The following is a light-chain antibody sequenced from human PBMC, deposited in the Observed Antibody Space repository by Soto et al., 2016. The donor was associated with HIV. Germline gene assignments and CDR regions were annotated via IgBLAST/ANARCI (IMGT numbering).Light chain of an antibody. CDR1: VLAKKY. CDR3: QVWDVNSDHYV. J-gene: IGLJ1*01. CDR2: KDS. V-gene: IGLV3-27*01. Sequence: SYELTQPSSVSVSPGQTARITCSGDVLAKKYARWFQQKPGQAPVLVIYKDSERPSGIPERFSGSSSGTTVTLTISRVKAGDEADYYCQVWDVNSDHYVFGPGTKVTVL.